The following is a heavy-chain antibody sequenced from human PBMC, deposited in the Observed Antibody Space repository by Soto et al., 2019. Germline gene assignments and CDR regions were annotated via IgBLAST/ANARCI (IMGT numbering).Heavy chain of an antibody. J-gene: IGHJ6*02. CDR3: ARKGLGGYDGMDV. V-gene: IGHV4-4*02. CDR1: GGSISSSNW. Sequence: QVQLQESGPGLVKPSGTLSLTCAVSGGSISSSNWWSWVRQPPGKGLEWIGEIYHCGSTNDNPSLKSRVHISVYKSKNQFSLKLSSVPAADTAVDYWARKGLGGYDGMDVWGQGTTVTVSS. CDR2: IYHCGST. D-gene: IGHD6-6*01.